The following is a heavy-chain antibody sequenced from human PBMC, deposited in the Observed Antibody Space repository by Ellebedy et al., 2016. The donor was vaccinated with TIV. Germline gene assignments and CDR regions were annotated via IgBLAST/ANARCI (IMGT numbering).Heavy chain of an antibody. CDR3: ARDLTITFGGVRENRFDP. D-gene: IGHD3-16*01. Sequence: MPSETLSLTCTVSGGFISSYYWSWIRQPPGKGLEWIGYIYYSGSTNYNPALKSRVTISVDTSKNQFSLKLSSVTAADTAMYYCARDLTITFGGVRENRFDPWGQGTLVTVSS. CDR1: GGFISSYY. J-gene: IGHJ5*02. CDR2: IYYSGST. V-gene: IGHV4-59*01.